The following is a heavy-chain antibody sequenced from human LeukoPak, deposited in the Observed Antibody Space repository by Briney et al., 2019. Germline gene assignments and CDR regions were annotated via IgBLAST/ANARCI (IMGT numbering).Heavy chain of an antibody. CDR1: GGSISSYY. CDR2: IYYSGST. V-gene: IGHV4-59*08. Sequence: SETLSLICTVSGGSISSYYWSWIRQPPGKGLEWIGYIYYSGSTNYNPSLKSRVTISVDTSKNQFSLRLSSVTAADTAVYYCATQYSGYAPFRYWGQGTLVTVSS. CDR3: ATQYSGYAPFRY. J-gene: IGHJ4*02. D-gene: IGHD5-12*01.